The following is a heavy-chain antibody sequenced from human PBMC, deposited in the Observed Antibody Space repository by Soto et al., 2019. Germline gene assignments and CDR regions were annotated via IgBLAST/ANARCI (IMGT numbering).Heavy chain of an antibody. Sequence: ASVKVSYKANGYSFSNSYVVWVRQAPGQGLEWMGVINPAGGSTSYAQKLQGRVTMTTDTSTSTAYMELRSLRSDDTAVYYCARDSEYYYDSSGPSGRGAYFDYWGQGTLVTVSS. CDR3: ARDSEYYYDSSGPSGRGAYFDY. CDR1: GYSFSNSY. V-gene: IGHV1-46*01. J-gene: IGHJ4*02. D-gene: IGHD3-22*01. CDR2: INPAGGST.